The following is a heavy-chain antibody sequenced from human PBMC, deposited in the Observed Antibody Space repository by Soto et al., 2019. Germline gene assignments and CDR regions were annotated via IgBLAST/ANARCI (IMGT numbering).Heavy chain of an antibody. J-gene: IGHJ6*02. D-gene: IGHD3-3*01. CDR3: ARSVADFWSGTLTYYYYGMEV. CDR2: INPSGGST. Sequence: ASVKVSCKASGYTFTSYYMHWVRQAPGQGLEWMGIINPSGGSTSYAQKFQGRVTMTRDTSTSTVYMELSSLRSEDTAVYYCARSVADFWSGTLTYYYYGMEVWGQGTTVPVTS. CDR1: GYTFTSYY. V-gene: IGHV1-46*01.